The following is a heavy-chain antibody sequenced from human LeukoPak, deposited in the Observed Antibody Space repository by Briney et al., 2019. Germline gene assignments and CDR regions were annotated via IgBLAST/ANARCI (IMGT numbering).Heavy chain of an antibody. CDR2: IYTSGST. CDR3: ARLGYSDNDISWFDP. V-gene: IGHV4-4*09. CDR1: GGSISSYY. Sequence: SETLSLTCTVSGGSISSYYWSWIRQPPGKGQEWIGYIYTSGSTNYNPSLRSRVTMSVDTSKNQLSLKLSSVSAADTAVYYCARLGYSDNDISWFDPWGQGTLVTVSS. D-gene: IGHD3-9*01. J-gene: IGHJ5*02.